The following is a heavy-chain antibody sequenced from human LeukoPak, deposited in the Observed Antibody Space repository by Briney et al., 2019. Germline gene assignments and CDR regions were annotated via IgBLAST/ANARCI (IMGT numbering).Heavy chain of an antibody. D-gene: IGHD6-13*01. Sequence: PSETLSLTCTVSGGSISSYHWSWIRQPAGKGLEWIGEINHSGSTNYNPSLKSRVTISVDTSKNQFSLKLSSVTAADTAVYYCASRGRGYSSSWYSWWGQGTLVTVSS. CDR3: ASRGRGYSSSWYSW. CDR1: GGSISSYH. J-gene: IGHJ4*02. V-gene: IGHV4-34*01. CDR2: INHSGST.